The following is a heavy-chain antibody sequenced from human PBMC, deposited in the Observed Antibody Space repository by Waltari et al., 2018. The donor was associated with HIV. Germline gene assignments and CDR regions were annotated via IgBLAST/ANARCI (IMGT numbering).Heavy chain of an antibody. D-gene: IGHD4-17*01. V-gene: IGHV4-59*01. J-gene: IGHJ4*02. CDR1: GGSISSYY. CDR3: ASYGGNSAFDY. Sequence: QVQLPESGPGLVKPSETLSLTCTVSGGSISSYYWSWIRQPPGKGLEWIGYIYYSGSTNYNPSLKSRVTISVDTSKNQFSLKLSSVTAADTAVYYCASYGGNSAFDYWGQGTLVTVSS. CDR2: IYYSGST.